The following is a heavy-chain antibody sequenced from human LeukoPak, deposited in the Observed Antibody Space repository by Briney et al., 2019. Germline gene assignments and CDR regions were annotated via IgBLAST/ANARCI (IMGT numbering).Heavy chain of an antibody. J-gene: IGHJ3*02. D-gene: IGHD3-22*01. CDR3: AREIHYGSSGQRTLHAFDI. V-gene: IGHV4-38-2*02. CDR2: IYHSGGT. Sequence: SETLSLTCTVSGYSISSGYYWGWIRQPPGKGLEWIGTIYHSGGTYYNPSLKSRVTISVDTSKNQFSLKLSSVTAADTAVYYCAREIHYGSSGQRTLHAFDIWGQGTMVTVSS. CDR1: GYSISSGYY.